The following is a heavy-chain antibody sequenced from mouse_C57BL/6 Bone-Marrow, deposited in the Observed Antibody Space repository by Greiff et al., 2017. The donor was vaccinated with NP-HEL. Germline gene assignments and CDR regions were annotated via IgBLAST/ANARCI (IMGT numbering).Heavy chain of an antibody. CDR1: GFTFSDAW. CDR2: IRNKANNHAT. D-gene: IGHD1-1*01. V-gene: IGHV6-6*01. Sequence: EVKVEESGGGLVQPGGSMKLSCAASGFTFSDAWMDWVRQSPEKGLEWVAEIRNKANNHATYYAESVKGRFTISRDDSKSSVYLQMNSLRAEDTGIYYCTLITTVVDYFDYWGQGTTLTVSS. CDR3: TLITTVVDYFDY. J-gene: IGHJ2*01.